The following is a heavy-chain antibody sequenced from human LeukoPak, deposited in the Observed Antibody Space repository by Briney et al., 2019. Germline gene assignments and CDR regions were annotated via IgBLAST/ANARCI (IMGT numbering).Heavy chain of an antibody. Sequence: GGSLRLSCAATGFTFSSYGMSWVHQAPGKGLEWVSIVIGSGDSTYYADSVKGRFTISRDNSKNTLYLQMNSLRAEDTAVYYCARGPPYYDFWSGYYNYWGQGTLVTVSS. CDR1: GFTFSSYG. CDR2: VIGSGDST. CDR3: ARGPPYYDFWSGYYNY. V-gene: IGHV3-23*01. D-gene: IGHD3-3*01. J-gene: IGHJ4*02.